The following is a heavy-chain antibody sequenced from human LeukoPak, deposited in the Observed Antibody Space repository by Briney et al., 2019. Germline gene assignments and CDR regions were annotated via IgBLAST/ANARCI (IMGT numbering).Heavy chain of an antibody. CDR3: ARPVAGTLDAFDI. V-gene: IGHV4-59*08. D-gene: IGHD6-19*01. CDR1: GGSISSYY. Sequence: SETLSLTCTVSGGSISSYYWSWIRQPPGKGLEWIGYIYYSGSTNYNPSLKSRVTISVDTSKNQFSLKLSSVTAADTAVYYCARPVAGTLDAFDIWGQGTTVTVSS. J-gene: IGHJ3*02. CDR2: IYYSGST.